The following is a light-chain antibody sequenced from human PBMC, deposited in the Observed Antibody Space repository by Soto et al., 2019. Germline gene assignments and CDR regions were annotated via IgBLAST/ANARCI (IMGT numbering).Light chain of an antibody. CDR2: EVS. V-gene: IGLV2-18*02. CDR3: SSFTGSTPL. CDR1: TSDVGSYNR. J-gene: IGLJ2*01. Sequence: QSALTKPPSVSGSPGQSVTLSCTGTTSDVGSYNRVSWYQQPPGTAPKLIIYEVSYRPSGVPDRFSGSKSGNTASLTISGLQADDEADYYCSSFTGSTPLFGGGTQLTVL.